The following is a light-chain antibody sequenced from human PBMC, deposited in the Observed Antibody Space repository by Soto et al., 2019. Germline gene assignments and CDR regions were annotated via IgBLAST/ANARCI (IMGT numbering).Light chain of an antibody. J-gene: IGKJ1*01. CDR1: QSVLYSSNNRNY. Sequence: DIVLTQSPDSLAVSLGERATVNCKSTQSVLYSSNNRNYLAWYQQRPGQPPKLLIYWASTRESGVPDRFSGSGSGTDFTLTISSLQAEDVALYYCQQYYSSPWTFGQGTKVEMK. CDR2: WAS. V-gene: IGKV4-1*01. CDR3: QQYYSSPWT.